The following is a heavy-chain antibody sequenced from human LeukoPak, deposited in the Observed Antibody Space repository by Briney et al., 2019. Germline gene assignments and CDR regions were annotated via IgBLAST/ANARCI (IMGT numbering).Heavy chain of an antibody. Sequence: GASVKVSCKASGGTFSSYAISWVRQAPGQGLEWMGGIIPIFGTANYAQKFQGRVTITADESTSTAYMELSSLRSEDTAVYYCARDMTTVTTKDYYYYGMDVWGQGTTVTVSS. J-gene: IGHJ6*02. CDR3: ARDMTTVTTKDYYYYGMDV. CDR2: IIPIFGTA. D-gene: IGHD4-17*01. CDR1: GGTFSSYA. V-gene: IGHV1-69*13.